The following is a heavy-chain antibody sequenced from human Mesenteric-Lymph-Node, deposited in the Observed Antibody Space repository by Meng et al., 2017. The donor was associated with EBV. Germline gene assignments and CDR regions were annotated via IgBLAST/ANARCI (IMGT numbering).Heavy chain of an antibody. J-gene: IGHJ4*02. V-gene: IGHV4-4*02. CDR2: IYHSGST. CDR1: SGSISSRHW. CDR3: GTMVARWGAENPNDY. Sequence: GPLQASGPGLVDPGGTLLLTCAVSSGSISSRHWWSWVRPPPGKGLEWIGDIYHSGSTNYSPSLKSRVTMSMDTSNNQFSLRLTSVTAADTAVYYCGTMVARWGAENPNDYWGQGILVTVSS. D-gene: IGHD2-8*01.